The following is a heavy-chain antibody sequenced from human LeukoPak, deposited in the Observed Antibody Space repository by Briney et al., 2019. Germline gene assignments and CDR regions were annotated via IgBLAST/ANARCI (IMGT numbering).Heavy chain of an antibody. D-gene: IGHD3-9*01. V-gene: IGHV3-21*01. CDR1: GFTFSSYS. CDR3: ARASSRQLAGYLPDGFDI. Sequence: GGSLRLSCAASGFTFSSYSMNWVRQAPGKGLEWASSISSSSSYIYYADSVKGRFTISRDNAKNSLYLQMNSLRAEDTAVYYCARASSRQLAGYLPDGFDIWGQGTMVTVSS. J-gene: IGHJ3*02. CDR2: ISSSSSYI.